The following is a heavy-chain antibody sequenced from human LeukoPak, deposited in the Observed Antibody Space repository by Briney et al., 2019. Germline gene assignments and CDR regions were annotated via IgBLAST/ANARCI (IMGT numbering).Heavy chain of an antibody. D-gene: IGHD3-9*01. J-gene: IGHJ4*02. CDR3: ARDTTYYDILTGYYCLPDY. V-gene: IGHV4-59*12. Sequence: SETLSLTCTVSDGPISSYYWSWIRQPPGKGLEWIGYIFHSGSTNYTPTIKSRVTISVDTSKKQFFLKLRSVTAADTAVYYCARDTTYYDILTGYYCLPDYWGQGNLATVSS. CDR2: IFHSGST. CDR1: DGPISSYY.